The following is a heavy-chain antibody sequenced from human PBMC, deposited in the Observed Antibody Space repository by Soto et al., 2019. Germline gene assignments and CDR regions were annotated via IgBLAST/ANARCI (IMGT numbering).Heavy chain of an antibody. CDR3: ARGQVVAAQH. V-gene: IGHV4-30-2*01. CDR2: IYHSGST. D-gene: IGHD2-15*01. Sequence: QLQLQESAPGLVKPTQTLSPPCAVPVAAISSGGYSRSWIRQPPGKGLEWIGNIYHSGSTYYNPSLKSRVTISVDRSKNQFSLKLSSVTAADTAVYYCARGQVVAAQHWGQGTLVTVSS. J-gene: IGHJ4*02. CDR1: VAAISSGGYS.